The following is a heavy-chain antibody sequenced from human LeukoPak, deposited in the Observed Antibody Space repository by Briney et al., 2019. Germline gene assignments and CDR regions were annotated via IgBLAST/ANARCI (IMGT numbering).Heavy chain of an antibody. V-gene: IGHV4-34*01. CDR3: ARRRGGDYGMYYYYYMDV. D-gene: IGHD4-17*01. CDR2: FNHSGST. J-gene: IGHJ6*03. CDR1: GGSFSGYS. Sequence: SETLSLTCAVYGGSFSGYSWTWIRQPPGKGLEWIGEFNHSGSTNYNPSLKSRVTISVDTSKNQFSLKLTSVTAADTAVYYCARRRGGDYGMYYYYYMDVWGKGTTVTVSS.